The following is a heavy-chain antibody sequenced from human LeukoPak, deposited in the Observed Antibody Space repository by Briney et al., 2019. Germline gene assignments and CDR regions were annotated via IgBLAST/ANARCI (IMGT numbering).Heavy chain of an antibody. J-gene: IGHJ4*02. Sequence: GGSLRLSCAASGFTVSSNYMSWVRQATGKGLEWVSVIYSGGNTYYADSVKGRFTISRDKSKNTLYLQMNSLRGEDTAVYYCVRDEGFHGSGSNWGQGTLVTVSS. CDR2: IYSGGNT. V-gene: IGHV3-66*01. CDR3: VRDEGFHGSGSN. CDR1: GFTVSSNY. D-gene: IGHD3-10*01.